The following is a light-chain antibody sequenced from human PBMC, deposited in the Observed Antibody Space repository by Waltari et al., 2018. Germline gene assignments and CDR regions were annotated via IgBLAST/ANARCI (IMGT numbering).Light chain of an antibody. CDR1: QSLLHSDGKTS. CDR2: EAS. Sequence: DIVMTQTPLSLSVTPGQPASLSFKSSQSLLHSDGKTSLYLYLQKAGQSPQLLIYEASNRFSGVPDRFSGSGSGTDFTLKISRVEAEDVGVYYCMQSIQPLTFGPGTKVDIK. V-gene: IGKV2D-29*02. CDR3: MQSIQPLT. J-gene: IGKJ3*01.